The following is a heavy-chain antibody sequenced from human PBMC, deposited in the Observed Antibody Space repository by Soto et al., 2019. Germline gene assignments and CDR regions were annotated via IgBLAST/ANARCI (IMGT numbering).Heavy chain of an antibody. CDR1: GFTFSSYG. J-gene: IGHJ4*02. Sequence: GGSLRLSCAASGFTFSSYGMHWVRQAPGKGLEWVAVIWYDGSNKYYADSVEGRFTISRDNSKNTLYLQMNSLRAEDTAVYYCAGIAAAGTAFGPDYWGQGTLVTVSS. CDR2: IWYDGSNK. V-gene: IGHV3-33*01. D-gene: IGHD6-13*01. CDR3: AGIAAAGTAFGPDY.